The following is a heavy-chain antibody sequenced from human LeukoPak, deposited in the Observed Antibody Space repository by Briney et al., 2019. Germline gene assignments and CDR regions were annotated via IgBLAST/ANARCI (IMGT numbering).Heavy chain of an antibody. J-gene: IGHJ4*02. D-gene: IGHD3-9*01. CDR3: AKPGAYYDILTGHFDY. CDR1: GFTFSSYA. V-gene: IGHV3-23*01. Sequence: GGSLGLSCAASGFTFSSYAMSGVRQAPGKGRDGSSAISGSGGSTYYADSVKGRFTISRDNSKNTLYLQMNGLRAEDTAVYYCAKPGAYYDILTGHFDYWGQGTLVTVSS. CDR2: ISGSGGST.